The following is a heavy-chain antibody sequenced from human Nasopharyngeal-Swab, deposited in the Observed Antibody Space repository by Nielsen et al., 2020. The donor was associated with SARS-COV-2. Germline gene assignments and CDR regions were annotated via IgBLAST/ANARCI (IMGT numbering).Heavy chain of an antibody. Sequence: GESQKICWEACGFIFSNYGLHWVRQATRRVLEWVAVIPYNGSNKYYADSVKGRFTISRDNSKNTLYLQMNSLRAEDTAVYFCARTETYCYGSGSYYPIDYWGQGTLVTVSS. CDR1: GFIFSNYG. J-gene: IGHJ4*02. D-gene: IGHD3-10*01. V-gene: IGHV3-30*03. CDR3: ARTETYCYGSGSYYPIDY. CDR2: IPYNGSNK.